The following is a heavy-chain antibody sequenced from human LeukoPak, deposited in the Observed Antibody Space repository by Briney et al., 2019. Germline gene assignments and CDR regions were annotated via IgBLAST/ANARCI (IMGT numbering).Heavy chain of an antibody. CDR1: GFTFSSYW. D-gene: IGHD6-13*01. CDR3: ARDKQKQLIPDV. Sequence: PGGSLRLSCAASGFTFSSYWMSWVRQAPGKGLEWVANIKQDGSEKYYVDSVKGRFTISRENANNSLNLQMNSLRAEDTAVYYCARDKQKQLIPDVWGKGTTVTVSS. J-gene: IGHJ6*04. V-gene: IGHV3-7*01. CDR2: IKQDGSEK.